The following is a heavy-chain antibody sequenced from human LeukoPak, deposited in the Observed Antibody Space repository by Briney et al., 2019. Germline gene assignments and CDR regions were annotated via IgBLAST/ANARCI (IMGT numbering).Heavy chain of an antibody. Sequence: SETLSLTCTVSGGSISSYYWSWIRQPPGKGLEWIGYIYYSGSTNYNPSLKSRVTISVDTSKNQFSLKLSSATAADTAVYYCARKDYSNTFDYWGQGTLVTVSS. CDR3: ARKDYSNTFDY. V-gene: IGHV4-59*01. CDR2: IYYSGST. J-gene: IGHJ4*02. D-gene: IGHD4-11*01. CDR1: GGSISSYY.